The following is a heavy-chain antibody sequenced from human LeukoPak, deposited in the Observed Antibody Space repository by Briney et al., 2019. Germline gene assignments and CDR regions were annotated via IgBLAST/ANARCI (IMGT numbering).Heavy chain of an antibody. CDR1: GFTFSSYA. Sequence: PGGSLRLSCAASGFTFSSYAMSWVRQAPGKGLEWVSAISGSGGSTYYADSVKGRFTISRDNSKNTLYLQMNSLRAEDTAVYYCAKDPYYYDSGGDDYWGQGTLVTVSS. V-gene: IGHV3-23*01. CDR2: ISGSGGST. J-gene: IGHJ4*02. CDR3: AKDPYYYDSGGDDY. D-gene: IGHD3-22*01.